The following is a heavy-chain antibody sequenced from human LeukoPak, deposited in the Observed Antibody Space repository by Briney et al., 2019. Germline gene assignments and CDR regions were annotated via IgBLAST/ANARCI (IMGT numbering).Heavy chain of an antibody. Sequence: ASVKVSCKASGYTFTGYYMHWVRQAPGQGLEWMGWINPNGGGTNYAQKFQGRVTMTRDTSISTAYMELSRLRSDDTAVYYCARDLVGARGEWFDPWGQGTLVTVSS. D-gene: IGHD1-26*01. V-gene: IGHV1-2*02. CDR1: GYTFTGYY. CDR3: ARDLVGARGEWFDP. J-gene: IGHJ5*02. CDR2: INPNGGGT.